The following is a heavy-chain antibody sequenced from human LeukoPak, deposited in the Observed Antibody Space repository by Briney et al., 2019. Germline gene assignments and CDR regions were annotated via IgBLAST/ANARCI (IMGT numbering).Heavy chain of an antibody. J-gene: IGHJ4*02. CDR2: INWNGGST. D-gene: IGHD3-10*01. Sequence: PGGSLRLSCAASGFTFDDYGMSWVRQAPGKGLEWVSGINWNGGSTGYADSVKGRFTISRDNAKNSLYLQMNSLRAKDTALYYCARDLYDYYGSGSYSGYWGQGTLVTVSS. V-gene: IGHV3-20*04. CDR1: GFTFDDYG. CDR3: ARDLYDYYGSGSYSGY.